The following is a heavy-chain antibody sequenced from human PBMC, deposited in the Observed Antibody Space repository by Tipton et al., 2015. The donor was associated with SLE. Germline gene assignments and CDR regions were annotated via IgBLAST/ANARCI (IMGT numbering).Heavy chain of an antibody. Sequence: SLRLSCAASGFTFSSYEMNWVRQAPGKGLEWVSYISSSGSTIYYADSVKGRFTISRDNAKNSLYLQMNSLRAEDTAVYYCAREGVGLGIAVALSWGQGTLVTVSS. D-gene: IGHD6-19*01. CDR3: AREGVGLGIAVALS. J-gene: IGHJ5*02. CDR1: GFTFSSYE. CDR2: ISSSGSTI. V-gene: IGHV3-48*03.